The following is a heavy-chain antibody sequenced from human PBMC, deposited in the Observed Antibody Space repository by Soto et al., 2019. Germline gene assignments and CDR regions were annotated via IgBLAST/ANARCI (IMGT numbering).Heavy chain of an antibody. J-gene: IGHJ5*02. Sequence: QLQLQESGSGLVKPSQTLSLTCAVSGGSISSGGYSWSWIRQPPGKVLEWSGYIYHSGSTYYNPSLTRRNSISVDTPKNKFSMTLSSVVAADTAVYSCARVPSPWGQGTLVTVSS. CDR3: ARVPSP. CDR2: IYHSGST. V-gene: IGHV4-30-2*01. CDR1: GGSISSGGYS.